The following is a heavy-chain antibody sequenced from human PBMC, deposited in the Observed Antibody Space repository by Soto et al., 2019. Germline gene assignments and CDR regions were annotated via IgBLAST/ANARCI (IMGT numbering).Heavy chain of an antibody. D-gene: IGHD3-3*01. CDR2: IYYSGST. CDR1: GGSISSGGYY. V-gene: IGHV4-31*03. Sequence: QVQLQESGPGLVKPSQTLSLTCTVSGGSISSGGYYWSWIRQHPGKGLEWIGYIYYSGSTYYNPSLKSRVTIXXXXXXXXXXXXXXXXXAADTAVYYCARGRRGWSGYYNFDYWGQGTLVTVSS. CDR3: CARGRRGWSGYYNFDY. J-gene: IGHJ4*02.